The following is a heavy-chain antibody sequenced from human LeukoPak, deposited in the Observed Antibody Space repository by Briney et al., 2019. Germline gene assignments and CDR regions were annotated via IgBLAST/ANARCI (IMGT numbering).Heavy chain of an antibody. D-gene: IGHD2-15*01. J-gene: IGHJ4*02. V-gene: IGHV3-23*01. CDR2: IGYSGSDT. Sequence: PGGSLRLSCAASGFTFSSYAMSWVRQAPGKGLEWVSSIGYSGSDTHYADSVKGRFTISRDTSRSTLYLQMNSLRAEDAAVYYCAKAPVTSCRGAFCYPFDYWGQGTLVTVSS. CDR1: GFTFSSYA. CDR3: AKAPVTSCRGAFCYPFDY.